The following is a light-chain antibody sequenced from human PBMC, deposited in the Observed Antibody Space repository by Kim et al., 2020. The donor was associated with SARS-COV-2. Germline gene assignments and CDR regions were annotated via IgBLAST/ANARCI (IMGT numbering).Light chain of an antibody. CDR3: QQYNRWPPYI. Sequence: EIVMTQSPATLSVSPGERATLSCRASQSVGSNLAWYQQRPGQAPRILIYGASTRATGVPARFSGSGSGTEFTLTISSPQSEDFAVYYCQQYNRWPPYIFGQGTKLEI. V-gene: IGKV3-15*01. J-gene: IGKJ2*01. CDR1: QSVGSN. CDR2: GAS.